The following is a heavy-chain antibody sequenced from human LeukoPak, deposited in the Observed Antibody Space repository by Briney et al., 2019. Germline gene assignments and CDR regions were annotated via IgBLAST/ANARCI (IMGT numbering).Heavy chain of an antibody. CDR1: GGSISSYY. J-gene: IGHJ6*02. CDR3: ARDEGIVGATYYYYYYGMDV. D-gene: IGHD1-26*01. Sequence: SETLSLTCTVSGGSISSYYWSWIRQPAGKGLEWIGRIYTSGSTNYNPSLKSRVTMSVDTSKNQFSLKLSSVTAADTAVHYCARDEGIVGATYYYYYYGMDVWGQGTTVTVSS. V-gene: IGHV4-4*07. CDR2: IYTSGST.